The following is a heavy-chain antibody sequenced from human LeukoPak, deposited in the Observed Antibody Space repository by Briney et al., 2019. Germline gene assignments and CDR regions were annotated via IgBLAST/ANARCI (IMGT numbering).Heavy chain of an antibody. CDR3: ARSKGIAAAGRFDP. CDR1: GGSISSSSYY. D-gene: IGHD6-13*01. J-gene: IGHJ5*02. V-gene: IGHV4-39*01. Sequence: SETLSLTCTVSGGSISSSSYYWGWIRQPPGKGLEWIGSIYYSGSTYYNPSLKSRVTISVDTSKNQFSLKLSSVTAADTAVYYCARSKGIAAAGRFDPWGQGTLVTVSS. CDR2: IYYSGST.